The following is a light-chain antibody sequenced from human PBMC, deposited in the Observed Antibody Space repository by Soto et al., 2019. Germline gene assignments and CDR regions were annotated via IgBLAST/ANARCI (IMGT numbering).Light chain of an antibody. CDR2: DAS. V-gene: IGKV1-5*01. CDR3: QQYEHYWT. CDR1: QSISAW. J-gene: IGKJ1*01. Sequence: DIQMTQSPSTLSATAGDRVTITCRASQSISAWLAWYQQKPGKAPKLLIYDASKLESGVPSRFSGSGSGTEFTLTIINLQPEDFATYYCQQYEHYWTFGQGTKVDIK.